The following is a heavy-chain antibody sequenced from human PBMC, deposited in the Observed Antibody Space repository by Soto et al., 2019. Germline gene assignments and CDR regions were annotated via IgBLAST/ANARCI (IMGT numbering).Heavy chain of an antibody. CDR2: IGFYHTHT. V-gene: IGHV1-18*04. CDR1: GYTFIDYG. D-gene: IGHD3-22*01. CDR3: VIHDKTISLDH. J-gene: IGHJ4*02. Sequence: QIQMVQSGAEIKEPGASVKVSCKTSGYTFIDYGIDWVRQAPGQDLQWMGWIGFYHTHTKYTPQFQGRITINSDTSTRTVNMELRSLRSDDTATYYCVIHDKTISLDHWGPGNRSTVSS.